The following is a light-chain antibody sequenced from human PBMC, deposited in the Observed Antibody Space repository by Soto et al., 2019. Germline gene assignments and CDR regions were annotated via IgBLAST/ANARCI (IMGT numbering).Light chain of an antibody. V-gene: IGKV1-12*01. CDR2: AAS. CDR1: QYISNW. Sequence: DIQMTQSPSSVSASVGDRVTITCRASQYISNWLAWYQQKPGKAPKLLIYAASSLVNGVPSRFSGSGSGTNFTLTISSLLPEDLATYYCQQANSFPFGGGTKVEI. CDR3: QQANSFP. J-gene: IGKJ4*01.